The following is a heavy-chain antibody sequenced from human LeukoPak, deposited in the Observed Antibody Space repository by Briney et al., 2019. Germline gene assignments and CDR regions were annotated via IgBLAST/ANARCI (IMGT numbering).Heavy chain of an antibody. Sequence: PGGSLRLSCAASGFTFTSYWMSWARQAPGKGLEWVANIKQDGSEKDYMGSMKGRFTISRDNAKNSLYLQINSLRAEDTAVYYCARIGYSSSCFDYWGQGTLVTVSS. D-gene: IGHD6-13*01. V-gene: IGHV3-7*01. CDR1: GFTFTSYW. CDR2: IKQDGSEK. CDR3: ARIGYSSSCFDY. J-gene: IGHJ4*02.